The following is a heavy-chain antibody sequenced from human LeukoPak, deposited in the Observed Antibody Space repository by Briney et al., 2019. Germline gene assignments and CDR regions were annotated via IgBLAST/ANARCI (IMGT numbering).Heavy chain of an antibody. Sequence: GGSLRLSCAASGFTFSSYWMSWVRQAPGKGLEWVANIKQDGSEKYYVDSVKGRFTISRDNAKNSLYLQMNSLRAEDTAVYYCAKDAGLAAAATTVDYWGQGTLVTVSS. V-gene: IGHV3-7*01. CDR2: IKQDGSEK. J-gene: IGHJ4*02. CDR1: GFTFSSYW. D-gene: IGHD6-13*01. CDR3: AKDAGLAAAATTVDY.